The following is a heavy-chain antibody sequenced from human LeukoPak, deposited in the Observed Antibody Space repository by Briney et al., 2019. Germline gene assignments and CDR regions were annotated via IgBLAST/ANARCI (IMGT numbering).Heavy chain of an antibody. D-gene: IGHD3-9*01. J-gene: IGHJ6*03. V-gene: IGHV1-2*02. CDR1: GYTFTGYY. Sequence: ASVKVSCKASGYTFTGYYMHWVRQAPGQGLEWMGWINPNSGGTNYAQKFHGTVTMTSDTSISTAYMELSRLRSDDTAVYYCARGSPIRYLAWLLSDYYTDVWGKGTTVTISS. CDR3: ARGSPIRYLAWLLSDYYTDV. CDR2: INPNSGGT.